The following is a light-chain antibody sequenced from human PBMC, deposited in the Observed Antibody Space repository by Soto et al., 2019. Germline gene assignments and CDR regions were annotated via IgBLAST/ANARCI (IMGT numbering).Light chain of an antibody. J-gene: IGKJ4*01. V-gene: IGKV3-15*01. CDR2: GAS. CDR1: QSVSSN. Sequence: DIVMTQSPATLSVSPGERATLSCRASQSVSSNLAWYQQKPGQAPRLLISGASTRATGIPARLSGSGSGTEFTLTISSLRSEDFAVYYCQQYNNWPPLTFGGGTKVDIK. CDR3: QQYNNWPPLT.